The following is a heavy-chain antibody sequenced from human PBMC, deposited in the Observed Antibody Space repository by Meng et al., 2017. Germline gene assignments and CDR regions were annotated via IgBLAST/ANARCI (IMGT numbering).Heavy chain of an antibody. CDR1: GGSISSRSYY. V-gene: IGHV4-39*07. Sequence: LQLKESGPGMVQPSETLPLTCSVSGGSISSRSYYWGWIRQPPGKGLECIGSIYYSGSTYYNPSLKSRVTISVDTSKNQFSLKLSSVTAADTAVYYCARDGIAAAGTGRSYFQHWGQGTLVTVSS. CDR2: IYYSGST. J-gene: IGHJ1*01. D-gene: IGHD6-13*01. CDR3: ARDGIAAAGTGRSYFQH.